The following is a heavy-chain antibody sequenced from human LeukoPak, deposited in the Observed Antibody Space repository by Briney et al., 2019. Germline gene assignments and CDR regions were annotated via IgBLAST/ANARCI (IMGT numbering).Heavy chain of an antibody. CDR3: ARRGCSGSICYTYFDY. V-gene: IGHV3-48*02. Sequence: PGGSLRLSCGASGVTFSTYSMNWVRQAPGKGLEWVSYISSGTSAIYYADSVKGRFTISRDNAKNSLYLQMNSLRDEDTAVYYCARRGCSGSICYTYFDYWGQGTLVTVSS. J-gene: IGHJ4*02. D-gene: IGHD2-2*01. CDR1: GVTFSTYS. CDR2: ISSGTSAI.